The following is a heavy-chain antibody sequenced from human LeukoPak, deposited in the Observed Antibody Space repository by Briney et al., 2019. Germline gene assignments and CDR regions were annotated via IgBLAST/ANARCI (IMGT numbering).Heavy chain of an antibody. CDR3: ARPNYDFWSGYPNWFDP. D-gene: IGHD3-3*01. V-gene: IGHV1-2*02. CDR1: GYTFTGYY. CDR2: INPNSGGT. Sequence: ASVKVSCKASGYTFTGYYMHWVRQAPGQGLEWMGWINPNSGGTNYAQKFQGRVTMTRDTSISTAYMELSRLRSDDTAVYYCARPNYDFWSGYPNWFDPWGQGTVVTVSS. J-gene: IGHJ5*02.